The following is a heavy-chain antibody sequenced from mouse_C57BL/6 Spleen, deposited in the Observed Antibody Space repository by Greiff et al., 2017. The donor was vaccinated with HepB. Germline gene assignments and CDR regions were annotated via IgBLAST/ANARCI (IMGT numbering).Heavy chain of an antibody. D-gene: IGHD4-1*02. CDR3: ARFSTGVAWFAY. CDR2: INPSTGGT. Sequence: EVQLQQSGPELVKPGASVKISCKASGYSFTGYYMNWVKQSPEKSLEWIGEINPSTGGTTYNQKFKAKATLTVDKSSSTAYMQLKSLTSEDSAVYYCARFSTGVAWFAYWGQGTLVTVSA. V-gene: IGHV1-42*01. CDR1: GYSFTGYY. J-gene: IGHJ3*01.